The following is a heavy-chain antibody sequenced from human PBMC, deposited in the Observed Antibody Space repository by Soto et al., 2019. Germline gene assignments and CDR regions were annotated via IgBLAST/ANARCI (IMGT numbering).Heavy chain of an antibody. CDR1: GYTFTSYG. CDR3: ARDNCSGGSCYGYNWFDP. D-gene: IGHD2-15*01. J-gene: IGHJ5*02. Sequence: QVPLVQSGAEVKKPGASVKVSCKASGYTFTSYGISWVRQAPGQGLEWMGWISAYNGNTNYAQKLQGRVTMTTDTSTSTAYMELRSLRSDDTAVYYCARDNCSGGSCYGYNWFDPWGQGTLVTVSS. V-gene: IGHV1-18*01. CDR2: ISAYNGNT.